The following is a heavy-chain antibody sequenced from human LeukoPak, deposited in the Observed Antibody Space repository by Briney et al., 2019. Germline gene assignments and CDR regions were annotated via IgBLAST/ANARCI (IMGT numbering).Heavy chain of an antibody. J-gene: IGHJ4*02. CDR2: IHQDGNEK. D-gene: IGHD2-15*01. V-gene: IGHV3-7*04. CDR3: ARGDKFSGDY. CDR1: GFTFSSYT. Sequence: GGSLRLSCAASGFTFSSYTMNWVRQAPGKGLEWVANIHQDGNEKYYVDSVKGRFTISRGNAKNSLYLQMNSLRAEDTAVYYCARGDKFSGDYWGQGTLVTVSS.